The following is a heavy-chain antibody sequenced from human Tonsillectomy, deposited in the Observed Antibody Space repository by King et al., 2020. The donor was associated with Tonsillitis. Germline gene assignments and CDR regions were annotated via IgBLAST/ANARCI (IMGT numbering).Heavy chain of an antibody. CDR2: INPNSGGT. J-gene: IGHJ4*02. CDR1: GYTFSDYY. D-gene: IGHD6-25*01. CDR3: ARGSGGFDY. V-gene: IGHV1-2*02. Sequence: QLVQSGAEVKKPGASVKVSCKASGYTFSDYYMNWVRQAPGQGLEWMGWINPNSGGTHYAQKFQGRVTMTRDTSISTAYMERSRLRSDDTAVYYCARGSGGFDYWGQGTLVTVSS.